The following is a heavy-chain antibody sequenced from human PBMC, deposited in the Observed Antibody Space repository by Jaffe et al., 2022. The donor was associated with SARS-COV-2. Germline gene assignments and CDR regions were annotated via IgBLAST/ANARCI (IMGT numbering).Heavy chain of an antibody. D-gene: IGHD6-13*01. Sequence: QVQLVESGGGVVQPGRSLRLSCAASGFTFSSYGMHWVRQAPGKGLEWVAVISYDGSNKYYADSVKGRFTISRDNSKNTLYLQMNSLRAEDTAVYYCAKDQSIAAAANEIGDYYYGMDVWGQGTTVTVSS. CDR2: ISYDGSNK. J-gene: IGHJ6*02. CDR3: AKDQSIAAAANEIGDYYYGMDV. V-gene: IGHV3-30*18. CDR1: GFTFSSYG.